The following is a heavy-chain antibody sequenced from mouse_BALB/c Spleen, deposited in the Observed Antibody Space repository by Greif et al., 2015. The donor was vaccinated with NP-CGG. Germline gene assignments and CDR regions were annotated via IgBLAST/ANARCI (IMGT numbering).Heavy chain of an antibody. CDR2: INPGSGGT. J-gene: IGHJ2*01. CDR1: GYAFTNYL. D-gene: IGHD2-1*01. Sequence: QVQLKESGAELVRPGTSVKVSCKASGYAFTNYLIEWVKQRPGQGLEWIGVINPGSGGTNYNEKFKGKATLTADKSSSTAYMQLSSLTSDDSAVYFCARSNGNCLYYFDYWGQGTTLTVSS. CDR3: ARSNGNCLYYFDY. V-gene: IGHV1-54*01.